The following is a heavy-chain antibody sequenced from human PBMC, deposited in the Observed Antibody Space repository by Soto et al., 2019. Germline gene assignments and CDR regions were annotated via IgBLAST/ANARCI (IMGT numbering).Heavy chain of an antibody. J-gene: IGHJ4*02. CDR1: GGSFSDYY. Sequence: PSETLSLTCAVYGGSFSDYYWTWIRQPPGKGLEWIGEINHRGSTNYNPSLKSRVTILIDTPKNQFSLKLSSVTAADTAVYYCARDDAVAGTSDYWGQGTLVTVSS. V-gene: IGHV4-34*01. D-gene: IGHD6-19*01. CDR3: ARDDAVAGTSDY. CDR2: INHRGST.